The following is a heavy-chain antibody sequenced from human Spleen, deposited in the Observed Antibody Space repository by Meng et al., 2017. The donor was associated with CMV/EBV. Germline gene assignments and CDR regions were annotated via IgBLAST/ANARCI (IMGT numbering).Heavy chain of an antibody. CDR1: GYSFSNYW. V-gene: IGHV5-51*01. Sequence: GESLKISCKGSGYSFSNYWIGWVRQLPGKGLEWMAIIYPDDSDIKYSPSFQGQVTISADNSISTAHLQWSSLKASDTAMYYCARRGDGYIDGGLDVWGQGTTVTVSS. D-gene: IGHD5-24*01. CDR3: ARRGDGYIDGGLDV. J-gene: IGHJ6*02. CDR2: IYPDDSDI.